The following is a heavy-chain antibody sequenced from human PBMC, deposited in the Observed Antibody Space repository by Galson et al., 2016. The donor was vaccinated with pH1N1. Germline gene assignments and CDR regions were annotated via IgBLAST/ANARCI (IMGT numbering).Heavy chain of an antibody. CDR3: ARDRLLLGVIVLPPYYYYLDV. Sequence: SLRLSCAASGFIFSAYEMNWVRQAPGKGLEWVSYISSSGSSIYYADSVKGRFTISRDNAKNSLYLQINSLRAEDTAVYYCARDRLLLGVIVLPPYYYYLDVWGKGTTVTVSS. CDR1: GFIFSAYE. D-gene: IGHD3-10*01. J-gene: IGHJ6*03. CDR2: ISSSGSSI. V-gene: IGHV3-48*03.